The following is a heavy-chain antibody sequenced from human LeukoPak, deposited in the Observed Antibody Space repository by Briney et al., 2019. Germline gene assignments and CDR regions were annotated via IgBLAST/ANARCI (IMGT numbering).Heavy chain of an antibody. J-gene: IGHJ4*02. D-gene: IGHD3-22*01. CDR3: ARDTDYYDSSGYYYQGGFDY. Sequence: GGSLRLSCAASGFTFSSYAMHWVRQAPGKGLEWVAVISYDGSNKYCADSVKGRFTISRDNSKNTLYLQMNSLRAEDTAVYYCARDTDYYDSSGYYYQGGFDYWGQGTLVTVSS. CDR2: ISYDGSNK. V-gene: IGHV3-30-3*01. CDR1: GFTFSSYA.